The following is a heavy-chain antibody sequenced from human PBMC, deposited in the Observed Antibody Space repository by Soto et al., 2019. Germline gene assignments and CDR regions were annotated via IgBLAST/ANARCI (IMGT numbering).Heavy chain of an antibody. CDR2: IYYSGST. V-gene: IGHV4-31*03. CDR3: ARFNDMLAGYPYYVGY. D-gene: IGHD3-9*01. J-gene: IGHJ4*02. Sequence: LFPSYTVSDGSTSNGGYYWSWISRQPGKGLEWIGYIYYSGSTYYNPYLRSRVTISVDTSKNHFSLKLSCVNAADKAVYYCARFNDMLAGYPYYVGYRGQGTLGTGSS. CDR1: DGSTSNGGYY.